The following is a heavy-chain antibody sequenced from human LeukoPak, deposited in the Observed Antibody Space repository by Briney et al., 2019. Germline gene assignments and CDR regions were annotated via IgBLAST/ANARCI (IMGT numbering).Heavy chain of an antibody. J-gene: IGHJ3*02. V-gene: IGHV3-21*01. Sequence: PGGSLRLSCAASGFTFSSYSMNWVRQAPGKGLEWVSSISSSSNFIYYADSVKGRFTISIDNAKNSLYLQMNSLRAEDTAVYYCARAISDYDASDIWGQGTMVTVSS. D-gene: IGHD4-17*01. CDR2: ISSSSNFI. CDR3: ARAISDYDASDI. CDR1: GFTFSSYS.